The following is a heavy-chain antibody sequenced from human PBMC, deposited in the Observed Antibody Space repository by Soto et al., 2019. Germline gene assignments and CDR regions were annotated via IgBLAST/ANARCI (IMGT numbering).Heavy chain of an antibody. CDR2: IYYSGSS. CDR1: GGSISSSSYY. J-gene: IGHJ4*02. V-gene: IGHV4-39*01. Sequence: SETLSLTCTVSGGSISSSSYYWGWIRQPPGKGLEWIGSIYYSGSSYYNPSLKSRITISVDTSKNQFSLNLTSVTAADTAVYYCAKHGLTAYMAYYFDLWGRGTLVTVSS. D-gene: IGHD3-16*01. CDR3: AKHGLTAYMAYYFDL.